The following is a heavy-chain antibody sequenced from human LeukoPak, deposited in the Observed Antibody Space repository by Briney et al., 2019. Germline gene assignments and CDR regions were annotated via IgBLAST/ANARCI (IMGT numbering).Heavy chain of an antibody. J-gene: IGHJ4*02. CDR2: ISAYNGNT. CDR1: GYTFTSYG. Sequence: GASVKVSCKASGYTFTSYGISWVRQAPGQGLEWMGWISAYNGNTNYAQKLQGRVTMTTDTSTSTAYMELRSLRSDDTAVYYCARADTYYYDSSGYDPGDYWGQGTLVTVSS. D-gene: IGHD3-22*01. V-gene: IGHV1-18*01. CDR3: ARADTYYYDSSGYDPGDY.